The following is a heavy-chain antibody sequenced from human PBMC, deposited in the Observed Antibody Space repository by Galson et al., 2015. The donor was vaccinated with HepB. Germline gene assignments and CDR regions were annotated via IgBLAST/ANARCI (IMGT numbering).Heavy chain of an antibody. V-gene: IGHV3-66*01. CDR1: GFTVSSNY. D-gene: IGHD1-26*01. CDR3: ARGVVGATIGDY. J-gene: IGHJ4*02. CDR2: IYSGGST. Sequence: SLRLSCAASGFTVSSNYMSWVRQAPGKGLEWVSVIYSGGSTYYADSVKGRFTISRDNSKNTLYLQMNSLRAEDTAVYYCARGVVGATIGDYWGQGTLVTVSS.